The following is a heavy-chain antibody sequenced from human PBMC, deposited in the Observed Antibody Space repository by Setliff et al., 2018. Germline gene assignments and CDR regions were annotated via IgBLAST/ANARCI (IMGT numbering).Heavy chain of an antibody. CDR2: IYYSGST. Sequence: SETLSLTCTVSGGSISSHYWSWIRQPPGKGLEWIGSIYYSGSTNYNPSLKSRVTISVDTSKNQVSLKLSSVTAADTAVYYCARGRLHYYDSSGYSYWGQGTLVTVSS. CDR1: GGSISSHY. V-gene: IGHV4-59*11. J-gene: IGHJ4*02. CDR3: ARGRLHYYDSSGYSY. D-gene: IGHD3-22*01.